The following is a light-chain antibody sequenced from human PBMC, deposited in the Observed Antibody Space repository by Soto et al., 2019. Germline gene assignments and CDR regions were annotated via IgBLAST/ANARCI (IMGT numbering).Light chain of an antibody. CDR2: EVN. CDR1: RDDIGAYDY. V-gene: IGLV2-8*01. Sequence: QSVLTQPASVSGSPGRSITISCAGTRDDIGAYDYVSWYQQHPGNAPKLLVYEVNKRPSGVPDRFSASKSGNTASLTVSGLQAEDEADYYCSSYAGSSNVFGTGTKVTVL. CDR3: SSYAGSSNV. J-gene: IGLJ1*01.